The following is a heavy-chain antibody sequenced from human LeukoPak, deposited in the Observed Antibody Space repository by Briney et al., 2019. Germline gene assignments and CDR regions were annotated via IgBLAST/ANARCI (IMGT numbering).Heavy chain of an antibody. D-gene: IGHD6-25*01. CDR2: INPNCGGT. J-gene: IGHJ4*02. Sequence: GASVKVSCKASGYTFTGYYMHWVRQAPGQGLEWMGRINPNCGGTNNAQKFQGRVTMTRDTSISTAYMELSRLRSDDTAVYYCARDAAKVYYFDYWGQGTLVTVSS. CDR3: ARDAAKVYYFDY. V-gene: IGHV1-2*06. CDR1: GYTFTGYY.